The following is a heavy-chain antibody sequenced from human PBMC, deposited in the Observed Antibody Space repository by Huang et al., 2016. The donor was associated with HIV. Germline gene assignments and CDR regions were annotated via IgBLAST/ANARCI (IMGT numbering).Heavy chain of an antibody. CDR3: AKAGSGWSLMGDALDV. V-gene: IGHV1-46*03. Sequence: QVQLVQSGAEVKKPGASVKVSCKAFGYTFTSNHIHWVRQAPGQGLEWMGKINPRDGTTDYAQKFQGRVTMTRDTSTTAVYMVVSSLRSEDTAVYYCAKAGSGWSLMGDALDVWGQGTMVTVSS. CDR2: INPRDGTT. CDR1: GYTFTSNH. J-gene: IGHJ3*01. D-gene: IGHD6-19*01.